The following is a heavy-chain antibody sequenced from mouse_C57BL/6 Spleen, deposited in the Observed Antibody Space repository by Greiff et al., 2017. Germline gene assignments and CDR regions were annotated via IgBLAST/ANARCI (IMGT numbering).Heavy chain of an antibody. CDR3: ARRIYGNAYYYAMDY. V-gene: IGHV1-18*01. CDR2: INPNNGGT. D-gene: IGHD2-1*01. CDR1: GYTFTDYN. Sequence: VQLQQSGPELVKPGASVKIPCKASGYTFTDYNMDWVKQSHGKSLEWIGDINPNNGGTIYNQKFKGKATLTVDKSSSTAYMELRSLTSEDTAVYYCARRIYGNAYYYAMDYWGQGTSVTVSS. J-gene: IGHJ4*01.